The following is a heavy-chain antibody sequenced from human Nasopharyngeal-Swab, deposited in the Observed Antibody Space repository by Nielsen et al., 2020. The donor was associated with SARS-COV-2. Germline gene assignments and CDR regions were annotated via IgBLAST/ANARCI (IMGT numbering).Heavy chain of an antibody. D-gene: IGHD3-3*01. CDR1: GGSFSGYY. CDR2: IHHSGST. V-gene: IGHV4-34*01. Sequence: ESLKISCAVYGGSFSGYYWSWIRQPPGKGLEWIGEIHHSGSTDYNPSLKSRVTISVDTSKSQFSLKLSSVTAADTAVFYCARGPVRYDFWSGYYCGFDYWGQGTLVTVSS. J-gene: IGHJ4*02. CDR3: ARGPVRYDFWSGYYCGFDY.